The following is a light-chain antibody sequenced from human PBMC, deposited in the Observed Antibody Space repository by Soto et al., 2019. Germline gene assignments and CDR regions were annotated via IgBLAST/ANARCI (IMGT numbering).Light chain of an antibody. CDR2: AAS. CDR3: QKYNSVPFT. Sequence: DIQMTQSPSSLSASVGDRVTITCRASQGIYNYLAWYQQKPGKVPQRLIYAASTLQSGVPSRFSGRGSGTDFTLTISSLQPEDVATYYCQKYNSVPFTFGPGTKVDIK. V-gene: IGKV1-27*01. J-gene: IGKJ3*01. CDR1: QGIYNY.